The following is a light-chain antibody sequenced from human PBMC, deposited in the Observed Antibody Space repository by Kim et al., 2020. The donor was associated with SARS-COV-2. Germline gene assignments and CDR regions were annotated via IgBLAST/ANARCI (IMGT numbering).Light chain of an antibody. J-gene: IGLJ1*01. CDR3: CTYAGSYTYV. Sequence: QSITISCPGTSSDVGGYNYVSWYQQRPGKAPKLMIYDVSRRPSGVPDRFSGSKSGNTATLTISGPQDEDEADYYCCTYAGSYTYVFGTGTKVTVL. CDR1: SSDVGGYNY. CDR2: DVS. V-gene: IGLV2-11*01.